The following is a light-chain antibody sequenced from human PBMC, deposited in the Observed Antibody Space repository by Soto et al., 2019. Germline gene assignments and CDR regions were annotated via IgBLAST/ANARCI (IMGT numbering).Light chain of an antibody. CDR3: CSYTSSSTYV. V-gene: IGLV2-14*01. CDR1: SSDVGGYNY. J-gene: IGLJ1*01. CDR2: DVS. Sequence: ALTQPASVSGSPGQSITISCTGTSSDVGGYNYVSWYQQHPGKAPKLMIYDVSNRPSGVSNRFSGSKSGNTASLTISGLQAEDEADYYCCSYTSSSTYVFGTGTKVTVL.